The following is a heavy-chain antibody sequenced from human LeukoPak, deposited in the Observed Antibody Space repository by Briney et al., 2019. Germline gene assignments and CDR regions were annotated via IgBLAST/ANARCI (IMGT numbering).Heavy chain of an antibody. CDR3: ARSSMVRGVIPRY. J-gene: IGHJ4*02. Sequence: GGSLRLSCAASGFTFSDYYMSWIRQAPGKGLEWVSYISSSGSTIYYADSVKGRFTISRDNAKNSLYLQMDSLRAEDTAAYYCARSSMVRGVIPRYWGQGTLVTVSS. CDR2: ISSSGSTI. CDR1: GFTFSDYY. V-gene: IGHV3-11*01. D-gene: IGHD3-10*01.